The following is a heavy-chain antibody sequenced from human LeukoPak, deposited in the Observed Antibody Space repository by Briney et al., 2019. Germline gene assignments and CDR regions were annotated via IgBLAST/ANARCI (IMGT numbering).Heavy chain of an antibody. D-gene: IGHD3-16*01. CDR3: TAGALGY. CDR1: GFSFTSYW. J-gene: IGHJ4*02. V-gene: IGHV3-7*01. Sequence: PGGSLRHSCAASGFSFTSYWMSWVRQAPGKGLEWVANIKPDGSDKYYVDSVKGRFTISRDNAKNSLYLQMNSLRAEDTAVYYCTAGALGYWGRGTLINVSS. CDR2: IKPDGSDK.